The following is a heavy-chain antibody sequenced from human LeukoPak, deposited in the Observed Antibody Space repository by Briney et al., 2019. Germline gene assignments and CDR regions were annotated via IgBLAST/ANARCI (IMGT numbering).Heavy chain of an antibody. V-gene: IGHV3-23*01. J-gene: IGHJ4*02. Sequence: GGSLRLSCAASGFTFSSYAMSWVRQAPGKGLEWVSAIGGSGGSTYYADSVKGRFTISRDNSKNTLYLQMNSLRAEDTAVYYCAKDKDVWGSYRPYYFDYWGQGTLVTVSS. CDR3: AKDKDVWGSYRPYYFDY. D-gene: IGHD3-16*02. CDR2: IGGSGGST. CDR1: GFTFSSYA.